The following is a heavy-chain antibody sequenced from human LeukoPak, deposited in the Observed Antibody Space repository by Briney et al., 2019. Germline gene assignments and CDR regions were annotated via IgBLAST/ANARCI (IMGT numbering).Heavy chain of an antibody. J-gene: IGHJ4*02. CDR1: GGSIISSAYY. Sequence: PSETLSLTCTVSGGSIISSAYYWSWIRQPPGKGLEWIGYIYYSGSTYFNPSLKSRVTISLDTSKNQFSLKLSSVTAADTAVYYCDRTEVNSGSEDYWGQGTLVTVSS. CDR2: IYYSGST. V-gene: IGHV4-30-4*08. CDR3: DRTEVNSGSEDY. D-gene: IGHD6-19*01.